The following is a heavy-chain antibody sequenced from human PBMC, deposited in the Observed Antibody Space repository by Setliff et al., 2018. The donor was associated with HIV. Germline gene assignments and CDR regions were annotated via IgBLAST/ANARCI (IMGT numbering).Heavy chain of an antibody. J-gene: IGHJ5*02. CDR3: ARPHSGRGGGAWFDP. V-gene: IGHV4-39*01. CDR1: GGSISSYY. D-gene: IGHD6-19*01. Sequence: PSETLSLTCTVSGGSISSYYWGWIRQAPGKGLEWIASMIYGGDTWYNPSLKSRVTIYVDTANNEISLRLSSVTAEDTAVYRCARPHSGRGGGAWFDPWGQGIQVTVSS. CDR2: MIYGGDT.